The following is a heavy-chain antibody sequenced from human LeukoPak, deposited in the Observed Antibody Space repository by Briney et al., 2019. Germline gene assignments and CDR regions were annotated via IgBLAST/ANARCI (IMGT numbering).Heavy chain of an antibody. J-gene: IGHJ4*02. CDR2: ISSSGSTI. CDR3: AFQTEYSGYDLVY. Sequence: PGGSLRLSCAASGFTSSSYEMNWVRQAPGKGLEWVSYISSSGSTIYYADSVKGRFTISRDNAKNSLYLQMNSLRAEDTAVYYCAFQTEYSGYDLVYWGQGTLVTVSS. D-gene: IGHD5-12*01. CDR1: GFTSSSYE. V-gene: IGHV3-48*03.